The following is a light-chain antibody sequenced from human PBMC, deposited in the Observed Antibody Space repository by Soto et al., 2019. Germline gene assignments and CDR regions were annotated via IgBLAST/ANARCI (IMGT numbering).Light chain of an antibody. Sequence: EIVLTQSPGTLSLSPGERATLSCRASQSVSSNLLAWYQQKPGQAPMLLIYGATNRATGIPDRFSGSGSGTDFTLTISRLEPEDFAVYYCQQYGSSPRTFGQGTKVEIK. J-gene: IGKJ1*01. CDR3: QQYGSSPRT. CDR2: GAT. V-gene: IGKV3-20*01. CDR1: QSVSSNL.